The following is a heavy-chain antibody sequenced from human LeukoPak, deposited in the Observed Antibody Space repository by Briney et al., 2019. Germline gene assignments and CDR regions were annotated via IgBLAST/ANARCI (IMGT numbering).Heavy chain of an antibody. CDR3: ARDRFLEWTARGYFDY. J-gene: IGHJ4*02. CDR1: GFTLSSYG. Sequence: GSLSLSCASFGFTLSSYGMSWVRQAPGKWLEWVANIKQDGSEKYYVDSVKGRFTISRDNAKNSLYLQMISLRAEDTAVYYCARDRFLEWTARGYFDYWGQGTLVTVSS. D-gene: IGHD3-3*01. CDR2: IKQDGSEK. V-gene: IGHV3-7*01.